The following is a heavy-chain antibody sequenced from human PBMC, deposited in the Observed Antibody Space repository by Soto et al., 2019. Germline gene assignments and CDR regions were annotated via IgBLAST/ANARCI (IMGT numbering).Heavy chain of an antibody. D-gene: IGHD3-10*02. CDR2: ISNYNGDT. CDR3: TRGGQLFAGNYFDY. Sequence: QVQLVQYGAEVKKPGASVKVSCKASSYTFTSCGISWVRQAPGQGLEWMGWISNYNGDTNYAQKLQGRVTMTTDTSTSTAYMELRSLKSDDTAVYYCTRGGQLFAGNYFDYWGQGTLVTVSS. V-gene: IGHV1-18*01. J-gene: IGHJ4*02. CDR1: SYTFTSCG.